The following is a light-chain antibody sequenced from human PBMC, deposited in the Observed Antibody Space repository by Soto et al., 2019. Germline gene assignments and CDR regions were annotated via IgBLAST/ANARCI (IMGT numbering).Light chain of an antibody. CDR2: ETS. V-gene: IGKV3-20*01. Sequence: IVLTHSPGTLSLSPGERATLSFRANQSVSSSYLAWYQQRPGQAPRLLIYETSSRTTGLPDRFSGSGSGTDFTLTISRLEPEDFAVYYCQQYGDSPKFGQGTKVDIK. CDR1: QSVSSSY. J-gene: IGKJ1*01. CDR3: QQYGDSPK.